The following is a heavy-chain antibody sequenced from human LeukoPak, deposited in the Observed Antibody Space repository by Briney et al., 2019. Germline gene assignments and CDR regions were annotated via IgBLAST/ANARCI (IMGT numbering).Heavy chain of an antibody. V-gene: IGHV3-7*01. CDR2: INGVGSGK. CDR1: GFKFSTYW. J-gene: IGHJ4*02. D-gene: IGHD5-24*01. Sequence: PGGSLRLSCVASGFKFSTYWMSWVRQAPGKGLEWVANINGVGSGKDYVDSVKGRFTISRDNAKDSLSLQMNSLRVEDTAVYYCARERWLQPDYWGRGILVTVSS. CDR3: ARERWLQPDY.